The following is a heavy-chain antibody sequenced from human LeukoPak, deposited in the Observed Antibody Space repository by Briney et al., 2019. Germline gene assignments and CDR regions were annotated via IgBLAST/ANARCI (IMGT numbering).Heavy chain of an antibody. CDR2: IYYSGST. CDR1: GGSISSSSYY. CDR3: ARYEGVVPAAGNWFDP. J-gene: IGHJ5*02. D-gene: IGHD2-2*01. Sequence: SETLSLTCTVSGGSISSSSYYWGWIRQPPGKGLEWIGSIYYSGSTYYNPSLKSRVTISVDTSKNQFSLKLSSVTAADTAVYYCARYEGVVPAAGNWFDPWGQGTLVTVAS. V-gene: IGHV4-39*01.